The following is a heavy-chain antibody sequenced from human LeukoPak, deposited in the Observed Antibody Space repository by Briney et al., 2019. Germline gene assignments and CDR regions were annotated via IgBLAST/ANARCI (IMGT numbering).Heavy chain of an antibody. V-gene: IGHV4-34*01. CDR3: ARGRRRGGNWIDP. Sequence: SETLSLTCAVYGGSFSGYYWSWIRQPPGKGLEWIGEINHSGSTNYNPSLKSRVTISVDTSKNQFSLKLSSVTAADTAVYYCARGRRRGGNWIDPWGQGTLVTVSS. D-gene: IGHD3-10*01. CDR2: INHSGST. J-gene: IGHJ5*02. CDR1: GGSFSGYY.